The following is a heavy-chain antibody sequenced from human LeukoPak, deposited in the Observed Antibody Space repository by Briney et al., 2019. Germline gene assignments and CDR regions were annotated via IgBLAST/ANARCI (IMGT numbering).Heavy chain of an antibody. CDR2: IRYDGSNK. Sequence: GGSLRLSCAASAFTFNNYDMHWVRQAPGRGLEWVAFIRYDGSNKYYADFVEGRFTISRDNSMNTLYLLMSSLRAEDTAVYYCAKDSGSYYTSDYWGQGTLVTVSS. D-gene: IGHD3-10*01. CDR1: AFTFNNYD. J-gene: IGHJ4*02. CDR3: AKDSGSYYTSDY. V-gene: IGHV3-30*02.